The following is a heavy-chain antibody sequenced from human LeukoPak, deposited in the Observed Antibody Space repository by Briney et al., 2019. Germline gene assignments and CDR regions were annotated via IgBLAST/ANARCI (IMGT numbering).Heavy chain of an antibody. D-gene: IGHD3-10*01. CDR1: GFTFSDYY. Sequence: GGSLRLSCAASGFTFSDYYMSWVRQAPGKGLEWVSAISGSGGSTYYADSVKGRFTVSRDNSKNTLYLQMNSLRAEDTAVYYCASHRGGFLWFGESGPNWFDPWGQGTLVTVSS. CDR2: ISGSGGST. CDR3: ASHRGGFLWFGESGPNWFDP. J-gene: IGHJ5*02. V-gene: IGHV3-23*01.